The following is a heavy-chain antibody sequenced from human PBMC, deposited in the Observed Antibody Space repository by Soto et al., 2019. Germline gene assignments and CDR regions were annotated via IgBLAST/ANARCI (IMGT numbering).Heavy chain of an antibody. Sequence: ASVKVSCKTSGYNFTNFDINWVREAPGRGLVWMGWMNPSSGETGSAQSFQGRVTMTRDISTRTFFMQLTSLRSEDPAIYYCARLAGYCQGIKFYSNFDFWARGTQVTVSS. D-gene: IGHD2-15*01. CDR3: ARLAGYCQGIKFYSNFDF. J-gene: IGHJ4*02. CDR1: GYNFTNFD. V-gene: IGHV1-8*01. CDR2: MNPSSGET.